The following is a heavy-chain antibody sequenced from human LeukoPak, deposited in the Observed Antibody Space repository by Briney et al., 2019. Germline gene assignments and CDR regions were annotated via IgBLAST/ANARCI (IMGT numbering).Heavy chain of an antibody. V-gene: IGHV1-2*02. CDR1: GYTSIGYY. Sequence: ASVKVSCKTSGYTSIGYYMHWVRQAPGRGLEWMGWINPDNGAINYAQKFQGRVTMTRHTSINTVYMELSRLGSDDTAVCYCTRERLSPGKGFDHWGQGTLVTVSS. J-gene: IGHJ4*02. CDR2: INPDNGAI. CDR3: TRERLSPGKGFDH. D-gene: IGHD4-23*01.